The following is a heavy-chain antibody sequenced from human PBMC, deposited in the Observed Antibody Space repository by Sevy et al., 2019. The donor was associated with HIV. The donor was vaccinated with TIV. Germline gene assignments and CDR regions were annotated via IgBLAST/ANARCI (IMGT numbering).Heavy chain of an antibody. CDR3: ARILGQGRLGYGGNSYDY. D-gene: IGHD2-15*01. CDR1: GFTFSSYE. J-gene: IGHJ4*02. Sequence: GGSLRLSCAASGFTFSSYEMNWVRQAPGKGLEWVSYITSSGSTIYYADSVKGRFTISRDNAKNSLYLQMNSLRAEDTAVYYCARILGQGRLGYGGNSYDYLGQGTLVTVSS. CDR2: ITSSGSTI. V-gene: IGHV3-48*03.